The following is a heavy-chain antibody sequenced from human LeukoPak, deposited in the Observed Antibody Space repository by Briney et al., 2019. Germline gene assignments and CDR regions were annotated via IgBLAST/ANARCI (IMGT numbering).Heavy chain of an antibody. V-gene: IGHV3-30*03. CDR3: AGGPSSFDY. J-gene: IGHJ4*02. CDR1: GFTFSSYG. Sequence: AGGSLRLSCAASGFTFSSYGMHWVRQAPGKGLEWVAVISHDGSKKNYVDSVKGRFTISRDNSKNTLYLQMNSLRREDTAVCYCAGGPSSFDYWGQGTLVTVTS. CDR2: ISHDGSKK. D-gene: IGHD2-15*01.